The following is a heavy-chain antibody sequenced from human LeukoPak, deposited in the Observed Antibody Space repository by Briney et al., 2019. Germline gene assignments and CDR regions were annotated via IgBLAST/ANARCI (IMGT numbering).Heavy chain of an antibody. V-gene: IGHV4-59*12. CDR1: GGSISSYY. J-gene: IGHJ5*02. CDR2: IYHSGST. Sequence: SETLSLTCTVSGGSISSYYWSWIRQPPGKGLEWIGYIYHSGSTYYNPSLKSRVTISVDRSKNQFSLKLSSVTAADTAVYYCARSAYYYGSGNWFDPWGQGTLVTVSS. CDR3: ARSAYYYGSGNWFDP. D-gene: IGHD3-10*01.